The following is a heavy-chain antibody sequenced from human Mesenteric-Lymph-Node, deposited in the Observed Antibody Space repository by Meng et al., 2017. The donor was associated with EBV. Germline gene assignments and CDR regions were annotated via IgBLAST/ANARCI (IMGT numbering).Heavy chain of an antibody. CDR1: GYTFTDYF. Sequence: QVQLGQSGAEVKKPGASVKVSCKASGYTFTDYFIHWLRQAPGQGLEWMGRIDPNSGATNTAQNFQARVIMTRDTSITTVYMELDRLTSADTAVYYCARAISGSYPDDYWGQGTLVTVSS. V-gene: IGHV1-2*06. CDR3: ARAISGSYPDDY. J-gene: IGHJ4*02. D-gene: IGHD1-26*01. CDR2: IDPNSGAT.